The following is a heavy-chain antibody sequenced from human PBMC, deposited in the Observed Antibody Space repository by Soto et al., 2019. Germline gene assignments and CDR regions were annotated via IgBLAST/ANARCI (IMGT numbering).Heavy chain of an antibody. Sequence: QVQLVQSGSEIKKPGASLKVSCKAFGYTFTSYGIGWVRQAPGQGLEWRGWISVYNDNTNYAQKFQGRVTMTTETSSSTAYMEWRSLKSNDTAVYYCARIGFFGHWGQGTLVTGSS. V-gene: IGHV1-18*01. D-gene: IGHD3-10*01. CDR1: GYTFTSYG. CDR2: ISVYNDNT. CDR3: ARIGFFGH. J-gene: IGHJ1*01.